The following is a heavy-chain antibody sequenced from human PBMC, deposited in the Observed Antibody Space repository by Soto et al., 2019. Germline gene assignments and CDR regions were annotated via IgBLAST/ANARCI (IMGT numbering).Heavy chain of an antibody. CDR3: ARAARYCSSTSGYASPHYYYYYMDV. D-gene: IGHD2-2*01. Sequence: APVKVSCKASGNTFTSFAMHWGRQAPRQKLEGMGWINAGNGNTKYSQKFQGRVTITRDTSASTAYMELSSLRSEDTAVYYCARAARYCSSTSGYASPHYYYYYMDVWGKGTTVTVSS. CDR1: GNTFTSFA. CDR2: INAGNGNT. J-gene: IGHJ6*03. V-gene: IGHV1-3*01.